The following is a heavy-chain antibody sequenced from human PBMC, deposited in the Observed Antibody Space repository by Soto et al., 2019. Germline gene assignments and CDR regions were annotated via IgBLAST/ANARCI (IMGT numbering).Heavy chain of an antibody. CDR1: GYTFTSYG. CDR2: ISAYNGNT. Sequence: QVQLVQSGAEVKKPGASVKVSCKASGYTFTSYGISWVRQAPGQGLEWMGWISAYNGNTNYAQKLQGRVTMTTDTSTSTANMERRSLRSDDTAVYYCAREGHSSGWDEVWFDPWGQGTMVTVSS. D-gene: IGHD6-19*01. V-gene: IGHV1-18*01. J-gene: IGHJ5*02. CDR3: AREGHSSGWDEVWFDP.